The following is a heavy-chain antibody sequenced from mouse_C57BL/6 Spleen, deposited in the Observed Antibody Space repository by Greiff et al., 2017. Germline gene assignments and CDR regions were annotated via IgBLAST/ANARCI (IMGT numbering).Heavy chain of an antibody. J-gene: IGHJ1*03. CDR3: AGSSYRRYFDV. Sequence: VHLVESGPGLVAPSQSLSITCTVSGFSLTSYAISWVRQPPGKGLEWLGVIWTGGGTNYNSALKSGLSISKDNSKSQVVVKMNSLQTDDTARYYCAGSSYRRYFDVWGTGTTVTVSS. CDR1: GFSLTSYA. V-gene: IGHV2-9-1*01. CDR2: IWTGGGT. D-gene: IGHD1-1*01.